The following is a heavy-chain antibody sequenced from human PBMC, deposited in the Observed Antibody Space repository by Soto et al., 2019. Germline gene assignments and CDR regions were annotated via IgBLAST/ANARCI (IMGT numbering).Heavy chain of an antibody. CDR3: ARGRERAAAY. D-gene: IGHD2-15*01. J-gene: IGHJ4*02. CDR2: FISTGGTI. Sequence: EVQLVESGGGLVQPGGSLRLSCAASGFTFSTYSMNCVRQAPGKGLEWVSYFISTGGTIYYADSVKGRFTISRDNAKNSLYLQMNSLRDEDTAVYYCARGRERAAAYWGQGTLVTVS. CDR1: GFTFSTYS. V-gene: IGHV3-48*02.